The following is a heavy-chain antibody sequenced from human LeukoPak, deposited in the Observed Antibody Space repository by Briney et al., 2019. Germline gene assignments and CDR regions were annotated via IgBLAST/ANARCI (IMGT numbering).Heavy chain of an antibody. J-gene: IGHJ3*02. CDR1: AFIFADYG. Sequence: PGRSMRLSCGVSAFIFADYGMSWVSHPQGKGLEWVSGINWIGGRTVYADSVKGRFTVSRDNAKNSLYLQMNSLRAEDTALYYCARGGGLYYDRSHGAFDIWGQGTMVTVSS. CDR3: ARGGGLYYDRSHGAFDI. V-gene: IGHV3-20*04. D-gene: IGHD3-22*01. CDR2: INWIGGRT.